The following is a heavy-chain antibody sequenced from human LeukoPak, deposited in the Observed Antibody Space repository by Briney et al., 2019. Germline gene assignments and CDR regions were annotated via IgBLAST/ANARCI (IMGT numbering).Heavy chain of an antibody. V-gene: IGHV4-59*01. D-gene: IGHD3-10*01. CDR2: IYYSGST. CDR3: ARDSNYYGIGGFDH. J-gene: IGHJ4*02. CDR1: GDSIRIYY. Sequence: PSETLSLTCTLSGDSIRIYYGSWIRQPPGKGLEWIGYIYYSGSTNYNPSLKSRVTISVDTSKNQFSLKLSSVTAADAAVYYCARDSNYYGIGGFDHWGQGTLV.